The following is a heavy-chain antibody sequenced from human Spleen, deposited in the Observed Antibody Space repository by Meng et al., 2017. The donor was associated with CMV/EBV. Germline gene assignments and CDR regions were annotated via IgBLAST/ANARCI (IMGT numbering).Heavy chain of an antibody. CDR3: TTTPGIVGATDVDY. CDR2: IKSKTDGGTT. J-gene: IGHJ4*02. D-gene: IGHD1-26*01. CDR1: GCTFSNAW. Sequence: SGCTFSNAWMSWVRQAPGKGLEWVGRIKSKTDGGTTDYAAPVKGRFTISRDDSKNTLYLQMNSLKTEDTAVYYCTTTPGIVGATDVDYWGQGTLVTVSS. V-gene: IGHV3-15*01.